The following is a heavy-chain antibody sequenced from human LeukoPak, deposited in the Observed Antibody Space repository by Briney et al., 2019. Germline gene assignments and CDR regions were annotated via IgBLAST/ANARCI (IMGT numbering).Heavy chain of an antibody. V-gene: IGHV4-59*01. CDR2: IYYSGST. CDR3: ARGSFIVLMVYATEQIIDY. CDR1: GGSISSYY. D-gene: IGHD2-8*01. Sequence: SETLSLTCTVSGGSISSYYWNWIRQPPGKGLEWIGYIYYSGSTDYNPSLKSRVTISVDTSKNQFSLNLTSVTAADTAVYYCARGSFIVLMVYATEQIIDYWGQGTLVTVSS. J-gene: IGHJ4*02.